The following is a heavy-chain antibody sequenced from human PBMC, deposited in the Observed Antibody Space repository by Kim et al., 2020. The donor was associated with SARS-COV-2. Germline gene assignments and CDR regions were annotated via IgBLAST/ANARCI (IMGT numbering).Heavy chain of an antibody. Sequence: ASVKVSCKASGYTFTNYGISWVRQAPGQGLEWMGWISVYNANTNYAQRLQGRVTMTTDTSTSTAYMELRSLTSDDTAVYYCARDHYYDSSGYGMDVWGQGTTVTVSS. CDR2: ISVYNANT. CDR3: ARDHYYDSSGYGMDV. D-gene: IGHD3-22*01. V-gene: IGHV1-18*01. CDR1: GYTFTNYG. J-gene: IGHJ6*02.